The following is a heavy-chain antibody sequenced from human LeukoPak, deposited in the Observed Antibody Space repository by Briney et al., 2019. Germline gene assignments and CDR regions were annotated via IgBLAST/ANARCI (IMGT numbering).Heavy chain of an antibody. D-gene: IGHD4-11*01. V-gene: IGHV4-59*01. CDR1: GGSISSYY. Sequence: SETLSLTCTVSGGSISSYYWSWIRQPPGKGLEWIGYIYYSGSTNYNPSLKSRVTISVDTSKNQCSLKLSSVTAADTAVYYCARDGPTALDYWGQGTLVTVSS. CDR2: IYYSGST. CDR3: ARDGPTALDY. J-gene: IGHJ4*02.